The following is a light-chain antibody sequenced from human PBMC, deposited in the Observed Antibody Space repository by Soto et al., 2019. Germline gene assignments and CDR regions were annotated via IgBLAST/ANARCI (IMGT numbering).Light chain of an antibody. J-gene: IGKJ5*01. CDR2: GAS. CDR3: QQSGNSPLT. Sequence: EIVLTQCPGTLSLSPGERATLSCSASQSVSSTYLAWYQQKPGQAPRLLIYGASSRATGIPDRFSGSGAGTEFTLTISRLEPEDFAVYFCQQSGNSPLTFGQGTRLEIK. V-gene: IGKV3-20*01. CDR1: QSVSSTY.